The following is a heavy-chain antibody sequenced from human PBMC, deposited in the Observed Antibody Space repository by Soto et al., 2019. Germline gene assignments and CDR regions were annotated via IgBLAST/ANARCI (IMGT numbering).Heavy chain of an antibody. D-gene: IGHD2-2*01. CDR1: GYTFSNYV. CDR3: ARVVPGAEAWFGP. V-gene: IGHV1-18*01. J-gene: IGHJ5*02. CDR2: ISLYSDGT. Sequence: GASVKVSCKTSGYTFSNYVITWVRQAPGQPLEWLGWISLYSDGTNYAQKFQGRVSMTTDTSTTTPYMELRSLRSDDTAVYYCARVVPGAEAWFGPWGQGTLVTVSS.